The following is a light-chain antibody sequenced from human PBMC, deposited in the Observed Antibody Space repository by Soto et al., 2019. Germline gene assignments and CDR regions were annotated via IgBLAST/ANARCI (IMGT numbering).Light chain of an antibody. V-gene: IGLV2-14*01. CDR1: SSDVGVYNI. CDR2: DVT. J-gene: IGLJ1*01. Sequence: QAAYVSGSPGPSISIPCTGTSSDVGVYNIASLYQHHPCTAPKVMILDVTNRPSGVSIPFSGSKSGNTASLTISGLQAEDEADYYCISYTSSSALYVFGPGTKV. CDR3: ISYTSSSALYV.